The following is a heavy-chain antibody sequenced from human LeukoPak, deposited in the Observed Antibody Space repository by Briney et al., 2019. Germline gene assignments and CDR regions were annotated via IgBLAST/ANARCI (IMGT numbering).Heavy chain of an antibody. CDR2: ISAYNGNT. Sequence: ASVKVSCKASGYTFTSYGISWVRQAPGQGLEWMGWISAYNGNTNYAQKLQGRVTMTTDTSTSTAYMELRSLRSDDTAVYYCAREYDFWRGYPDYYYYYMDVWGKGTTVTVSS. CDR1: GYTFTSYG. V-gene: IGHV1-18*01. J-gene: IGHJ6*03. CDR3: AREYDFWRGYPDYYYYYMDV. D-gene: IGHD3-3*01.